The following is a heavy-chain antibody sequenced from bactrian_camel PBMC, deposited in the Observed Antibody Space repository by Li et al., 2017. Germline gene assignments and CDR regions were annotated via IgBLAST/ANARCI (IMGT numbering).Heavy chain of an antibody. Sequence: HVQLVESGGGSVQPGESLRLSCPISGFIFSVYCMGWFRQAPGKEREAVATLDSDGATTYTDSVKGRFTISKDNTKNTLFLEMNSLKPDDTATYYCVAGDSDGYCYAARWVHEYAHWGQGTQVTVS. J-gene: IGHJ4*01. CDR1: GFIFSVYC. D-gene: IGHD2*01. CDR2: LDSDGAT. CDR3: VAGDSDGYCYAARWVHEYAH. V-gene: IGHV3S53*01.